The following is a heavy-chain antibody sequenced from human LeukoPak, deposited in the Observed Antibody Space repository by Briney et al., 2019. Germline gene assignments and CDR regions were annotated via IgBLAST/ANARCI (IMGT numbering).Heavy chain of an antibody. CDR2: ISSLSGTI. V-gene: IGHV3-48*01. CDR1: GFTFSSYS. D-gene: IGHD3-10*01. CDR3: ARGVRGVIIKHPLNWFDP. Sequence: GGTLRLSCAASGFTFSSYSMNWVRQAPGEGLEWVSYISSLSGTIYYADSVKGRFTISRDNAKNSLYLQMDSLRAEDTAVYYCARGVRGVIIKHPLNWFDPWGQGTLVTVSS. J-gene: IGHJ5*02.